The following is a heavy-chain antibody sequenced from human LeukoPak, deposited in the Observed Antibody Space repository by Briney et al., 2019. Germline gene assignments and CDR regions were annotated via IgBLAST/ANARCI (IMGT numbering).Heavy chain of an antibody. Sequence: PGGSLRLSCAASGFTFSSYWTSWVRQAPGKGLEWVANIKQDGSEKYYVDSVKGRFTISRDNAKNSLYLQMNSLRAEDTAVYYCARDVGATPAEAFDIWGQGTMVTVSS. V-gene: IGHV3-7*01. CDR2: IKQDGSEK. J-gene: IGHJ3*02. D-gene: IGHD1-26*01. CDR1: GFTFSSYW. CDR3: ARDVGATPAEAFDI.